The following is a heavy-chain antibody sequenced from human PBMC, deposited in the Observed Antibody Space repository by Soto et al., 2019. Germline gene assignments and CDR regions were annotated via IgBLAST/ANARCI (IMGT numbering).Heavy chain of an antibody. D-gene: IGHD6-13*01. J-gene: IGHJ3*02. V-gene: IGHV5-10-1*01. CDR1: GYSFTSYW. CDR3: ARIKSSSWSHDAFDI. CDR2: IDPSDSYT. Sequence: GESLKISCKGSGYSFTSYWISGVRQMPGKGLEWMGRIDPSDSYTNYSPSFQGHVTISADKSISTAYLQWSSLKASDTAMYYCARIKSSSWSHDAFDIWGQGTMVTVSS.